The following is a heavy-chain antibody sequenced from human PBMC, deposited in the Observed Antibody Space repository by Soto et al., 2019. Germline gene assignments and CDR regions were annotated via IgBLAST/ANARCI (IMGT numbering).Heavy chain of an antibody. CDR1: GGSINNNDYY. V-gene: IGHV4-30-4*01. J-gene: IGHJ2*01. D-gene: IGHD3-22*01. CDR3: ARMSYFYDKWYFDI. CDR2: VYYSGSS. Sequence: QLQESGPGLVKPSQTLSLTCSVSGGSINNNDYYWSWIRQTPGKGLEWIGYVYYSGSSDYIPSLKSRRSMSIDKSKNQFHLKLISVTAADTATYFCARMSYFYDKWYFDIWGRGTLVTVSS.